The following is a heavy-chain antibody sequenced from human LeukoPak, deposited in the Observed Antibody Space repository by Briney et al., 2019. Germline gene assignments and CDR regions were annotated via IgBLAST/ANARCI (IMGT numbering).Heavy chain of an antibody. J-gene: IGHJ4*02. V-gene: IGHV4-34*01. CDR3: ARFDSSGWYYFDY. Sequence: SETLSLTCAVYGGSFSGYYWSWIRQPPGKGLEWIGEINHSGSTSYNPSFKSRVTISVDTSKNQFSLKLSSVTAADTAVYYCARFDSSGWYYFDYWGQGTLVTVSS. CDR2: INHSGST. CDR1: GGSFSGYY. D-gene: IGHD6-19*01.